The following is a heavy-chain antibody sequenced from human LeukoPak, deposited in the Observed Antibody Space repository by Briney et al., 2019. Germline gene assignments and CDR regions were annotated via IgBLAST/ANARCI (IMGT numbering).Heavy chain of an antibody. CDR1: GYIFSDYT. D-gene: IGHD3-10*01. Sequence: VASVKVSCKASGYIFSDYTMHWVRQAPGQRLEWMGWINGENGNTKYSQALRGRVTFSSGTSATTVYMELSSLRSEDVAVYYCAREVSSVGANYFHYWGQGTLVTVPS. CDR2: INGENGNT. J-gene: IGHJ4*02. V-gene: IGHV1-3*03. CDR3: AREVSSVGANYFHY.